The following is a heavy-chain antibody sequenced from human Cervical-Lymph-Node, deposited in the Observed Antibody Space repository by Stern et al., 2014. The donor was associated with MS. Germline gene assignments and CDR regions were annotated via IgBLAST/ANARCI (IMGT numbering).Heavy chain of an antibody. Sequence: EVLLVESGGGVIQPGGSLRLSCTASGLTVSRDYMTCVRQAPGKGLERVSLIPYVGITFYTDSVKGRFTISRDDSKNTVYLHMTSLRAEDTAMYYCARDTSSPERSDWWGQGTLVTVSS. CDR3: ARDTSSPERSDW. CDR2: IPYVGIT. J-gene: IGHJ4*02. D-gene: IGHD1-1*01. V-gene: IGHV3-53*01. CDR1: GLTVSRDY.